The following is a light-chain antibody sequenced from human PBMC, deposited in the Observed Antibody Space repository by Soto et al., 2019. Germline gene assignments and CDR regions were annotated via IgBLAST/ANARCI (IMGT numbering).Light chain of an antibody. V-gene: IGKV3-20*01. Sequence: EIVLTQSPGTLPLSPGERATLSCRASQSISSSYLAWYQQKPGQAPRLLIYGASSRATGIPDRFSGSGSGTDFTLTISRLEPEDFAVYYCQQYGSSPLFGPGTKVD. J-gene: IGKJ3*01. CDR2: GAS. CDR3: QQYGSSPL. CDR1: QSISSSY.